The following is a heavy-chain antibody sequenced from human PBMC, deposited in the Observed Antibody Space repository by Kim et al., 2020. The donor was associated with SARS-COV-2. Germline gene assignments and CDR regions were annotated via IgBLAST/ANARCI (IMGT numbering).Heavy chain of an antibody. CDR1: GYTFTGYY. V-gene: IGHV1-2*02. D-gene: IGHD2-2*01. CDR2: INPNSGGT. CDR3: ARVSRGRVVPAARGNWFDP. Sequence: ASVKVSCKASGYTFTGYYMHWVRQAPGQGLEWMGWINPNSGGTNYAQKFQGRVTMTRDTSISTAYMELSRLRSDDTAVYYCARVSRGRVVPAARGNWFDPWGQGTLVTVSS. J-gene: IGHJ5*02.